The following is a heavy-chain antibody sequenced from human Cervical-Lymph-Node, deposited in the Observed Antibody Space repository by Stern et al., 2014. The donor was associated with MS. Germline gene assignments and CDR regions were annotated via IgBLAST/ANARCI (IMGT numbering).Heavy chain of an antibody. Sequence: QVQLVQSGGGVVQPGRSLRLSCAASGFTFSSSGMHWVRQAPGKGLEWVAVIWYDGSNQYYADSVKGRFTISRDNSKNTLYLQMNSLRAEDTAVYYCARGLGTYDSSGYWVFDYWGQGTLVTVSS. CDR3: ARGLGTYDSSGYWVFDY. D-gene: IGHD3-22*01. CDR1: GFTFSSSG. CDR2: IWYDGSNQ. V-gene: IGHV3-33*01. J-gene: IGHJ4*02.